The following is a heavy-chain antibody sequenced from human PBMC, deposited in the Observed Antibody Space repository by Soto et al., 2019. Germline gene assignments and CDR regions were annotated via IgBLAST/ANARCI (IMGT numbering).Heavy chain of an antibody. CDR3: AKDAIPTFDFDSTGYFYDY. CDR2: FGGSGIYT. V-gene: IGHV3-23*01. D-gene: IGHD3-22*01. J-gene: IGHJ4*01. Sequence: GGSLRLSCAASGSSFSDFGKNWVRQAPGKGLEWVSTFGGSGIYTYYADPVKGRFTVSRDNSRNTVYLHLNSLRAEDTAVYFCAKDAIPTFDFDSTGYFYDYWGHGTLVTVSS. CDR1: GSSFSDFG.